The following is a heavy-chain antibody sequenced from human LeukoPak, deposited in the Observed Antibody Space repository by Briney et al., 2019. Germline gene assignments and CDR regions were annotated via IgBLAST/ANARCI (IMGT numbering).Heavy chain of an antibody. CDR2: ISSSSSTI. CDR3: ARDGVLWFGENEGDAFDI. J-gene: IGHJ3*02. Sequence: GGSLRLSCAASGFTFSSYSMNWVRQAPGKGLEWVSYISSSSSTIYYADSVKGRFTISRDNAKNSLYLQMNSLRAEDTAVYYCARDGVLWFGENEGDAFDIWGQGTMVTVSS. D-gene: IGHD3-10*01. CDR1: GFTFSSYS. V-gene: IGHV3-48*04.